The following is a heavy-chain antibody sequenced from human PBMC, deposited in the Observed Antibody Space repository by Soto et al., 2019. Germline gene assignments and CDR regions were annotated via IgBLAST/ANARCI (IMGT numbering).Heavy chain of an antibody. D-gene: IGHD3-22*01. CDR1: GGSISSYY. CDR2: IYYSGST. Sequence: SVTLSLTCTVSGGSISSYYWSWIRQPPGKGLEWIGYIYYSGSTYYNPSLKSRVTISVDTSKNQFSLKLSSVTAADTAVYYCARASYDSSTYYLDYWGQGTLVTV. J-gene: IGHJ4*02. V-gene: IGHV4-59*12. CDR3: ARASYDSSTYYLDY.